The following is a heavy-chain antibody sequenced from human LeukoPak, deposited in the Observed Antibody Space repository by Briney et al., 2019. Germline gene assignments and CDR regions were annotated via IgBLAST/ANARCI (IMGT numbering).Heavy chain of an antibody. J-gene: IGHJ5*02. Sequence: SXXXQAPGXGLXWMGWISAYNGNTNYAQKLQGRVTMTTDTSTSTAYMELRSLRSDDTAVYYCASGRSGYDGRAWGQGTLVTVSS. V-gene: IGHV1-18*01. D-gene: IGHD5-12*01. CDR2: ISAYNGNT. CDR3: ASGRSGYDGRA.